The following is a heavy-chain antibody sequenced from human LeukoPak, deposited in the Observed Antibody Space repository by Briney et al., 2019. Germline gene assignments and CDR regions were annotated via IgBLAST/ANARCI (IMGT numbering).Heavy chain of an antibody. CDR1: VFTFSSAS. CDR3: AIAPRCGSCPFFDC. Sequence: VGSLRLSCAASVFTFSSASIHSVRQAPGKGLEWVSFIRYDGTNKYCAATVKGRFKISKDNSKTTLYLQMNSLRAEDTAVYYCAIAPRCGSCPFFDCWGQGTLVTVYS. D-gene: IGHD2-15*01. V-gene: IGHV3-30*02. J-gene: IGHJ4*02. CDR2: IRYDGTNK.